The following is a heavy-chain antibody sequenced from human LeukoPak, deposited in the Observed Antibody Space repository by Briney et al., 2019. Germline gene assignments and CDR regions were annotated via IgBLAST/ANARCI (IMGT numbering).Heavy chain of an antibody. CDR1: GGSFSGYY. J-gene: IGHJ6*02. CDR2: INHSGST. D-gene: IGHD2-21*02. Sequence: SSETLSLTCAVYGGSFSGYYWSWIRQPPGKGLEWIGEINHSGSTNYNPSLKSRVTISVDTSKNQFSLKLSSMTAADTAVYYCARAGCGGDCYSVWQRPSYYYYGMDVWGQGTTVTVSS. V-gene: IGHV4-34*01. CDR3: ARAGCGGDCYSVWQRPSYYYYGMDV.